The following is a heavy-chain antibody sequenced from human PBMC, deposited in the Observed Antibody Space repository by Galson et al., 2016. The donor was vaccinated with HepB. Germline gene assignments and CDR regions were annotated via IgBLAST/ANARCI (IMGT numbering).Heavy chain of an antibody. D-gene: IGHD3-22*01. CDR2: ISTNGRSS. J-gene: IGHJ3*02. CDR3: VKDRHYYDSTGYLGTFDI. V-gene: IGHV3-64D*08. CDR1: GLSISSYA. Sequence: SLRLSCAASGLSISSYALHWVRQAPGKGLEYVSSISTNGRSSFYTDSVKGRFTISRDNSENTLYLQMSSLRAEDTAVYYCVKDRHYYDSTGYLGTFDIWGQGTLVTVSS.